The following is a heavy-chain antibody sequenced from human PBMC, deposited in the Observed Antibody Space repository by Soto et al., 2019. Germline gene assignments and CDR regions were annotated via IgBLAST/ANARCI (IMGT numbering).Heavy chain of an antibody. CDR2: IYYTGTT. CDR3: ARDTGFYGGCNGFDP. D-gene: IGHD3-16*01. V-gene: IGHV4-31*03. Sequence: QVQLQESGPGLLKPSQTLSLTCTVSGGSISGAAYYWSWIRHLPGKGLEWIGYIYYTGTTYYRPSLESRVTISLDTSKNQFSRKLTSVTAADTAVYYCARDTGFYGGCNGFDPWGQGTLVTVSS. J-gene: IGHJ5*02. CDR1: GGSISGAAYY.